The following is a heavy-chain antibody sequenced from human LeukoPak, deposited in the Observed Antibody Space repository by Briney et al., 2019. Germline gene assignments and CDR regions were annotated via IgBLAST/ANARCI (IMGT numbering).Heavy chain of an antibody. V-gene: IGHV4-34*01. Sequence: SETLSLTCAVYGGSFSGYYWSWIRQPPGKGLEWIGEINHSGSTNYNPSLKSRVTISIDTSKNQFSLKLSSVTAADTAVYYCARDLPRYYDSNYYFDYWGQGTLVTVSS. CDR1: GGSFSGYY. J-gene: IGHJ4*02. CDR3: ARDLPRYYDSNYYFDY. CDR2: INHSGST. D-gene: IGHD3-22*01.